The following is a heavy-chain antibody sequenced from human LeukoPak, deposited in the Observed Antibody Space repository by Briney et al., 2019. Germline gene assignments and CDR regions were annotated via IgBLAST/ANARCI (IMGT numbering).Heavy chain of an antibody. D-gene: IGHD2/OR15-2a*01. V-gene: IGHV3-74*01. J-gene: IGHJ4*02. Sequence: GGSLRLSCAASGFTFSTSWMHWVRQAPGKGLVWVSHIKTDGSHTTYADSVKGRFTISRDNAQNTPYLQMTSLRAEDTAVYYCTRCFSATGPECFDFWGQGTLVTVSS. CDR3: TRCFSATGPECFDF. CDR1: GFTFSTSW. CDR2: IKTDGSHT.